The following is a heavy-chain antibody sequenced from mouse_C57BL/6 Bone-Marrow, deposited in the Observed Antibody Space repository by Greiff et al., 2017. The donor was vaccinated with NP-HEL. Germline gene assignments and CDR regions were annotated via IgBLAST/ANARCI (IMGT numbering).Heavy chain of an antibody. CDR3: ARGRYGSSQAWFAY. D-gene: IGHD1-1*01. V-gene: IGHV1-64*01. CDR2: IHPNSGST. J-gene: IGHJ3*01. CDR1: GYTFTSYW. Sequence: VQLQQPGAELVKPGASVKLSCKASGYTFTSYWMHRVKQRPGQGLEWIGMIHPNSGSTNYNEKFKSKATLTVDKSSSTAYMQLSSLTSEDSAVYYCARGRYGSSQAWFAYWGQGTLVTVSA.